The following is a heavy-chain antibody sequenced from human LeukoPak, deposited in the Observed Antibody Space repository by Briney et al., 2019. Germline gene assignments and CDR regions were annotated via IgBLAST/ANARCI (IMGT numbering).Heavy chain of an antibody. Sequence: GGSLRLSCSASGFTFSNFAMSWVRQAPGKGLEWVSAVSSDGINTYYTHSLKGRFTISRDNSKNTVFLQMHSLTAEDTAVYYCAKPFGFLEWLYGGYFDSWGQGTLVTVSS. CDR1: GFTFSNFA. D-gene: IGHD3-3*01. V-gene: IGHV3-23*01. CDR2: VSSDGINT. CDR3: AKPFGFLEWLYGGYFDS. J-gene: IGHJ4*02.